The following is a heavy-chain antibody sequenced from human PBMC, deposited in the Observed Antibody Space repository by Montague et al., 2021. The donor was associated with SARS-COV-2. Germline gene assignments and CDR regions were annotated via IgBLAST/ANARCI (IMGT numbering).Heavy chain of an antibody. CDR3: ARQMGQSSIFGVVIQYYFDY. Sequence: SETLSLTCTVSGGSISSSSYYWGWIRQPPGKGLEWIGSIYYSGSTYYNPSLKSRVTISGDTSKNQFSLKLSSVTAADTAVYYCARQMGQSSIFGVVIQYYFDYWGQGTLVTVSS. J-gene: IGHJ4*02. CDR2: IYYSGST. D-gene: IGHD3-3*01. V-gene: IGHV4-39*01. CDR1: GGSISSSSYY.